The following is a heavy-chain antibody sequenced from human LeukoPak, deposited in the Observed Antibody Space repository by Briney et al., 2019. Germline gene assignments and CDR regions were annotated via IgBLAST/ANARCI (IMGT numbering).Heavy chain of an antibody. Sequence: SETLSLTCTVSGYSISSGYYGGWIRQPPGKGLEWIGSIYHGGSTYYNPSLKSRVTISVDTSKNQFSPKLSSVTAADTAVYYCARLTLSSSWFYYFDYWGQGTLVTVSS. D-gene: IGHD6-13*01. CDR3: ARLTLSSSWFYYFDY. CDR2: IYHGGST. V-gene: IGHV4-38-2*02. CDR1: GYSISSGYY. J-gene: IGHJ4*02.